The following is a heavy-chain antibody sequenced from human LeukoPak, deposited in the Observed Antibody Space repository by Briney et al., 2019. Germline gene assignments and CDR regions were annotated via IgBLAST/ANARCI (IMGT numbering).Heavy chain of an antibody. J-gene: IGHJ4*02. Sequence: GGSLRLSCAASGFTVSSNSMSWVRQAPGKGLEWVSAIGTADDTYYPGSVKGRFTISRENAKNSLHLQMNNLRAGDTAVYYCARGGTSTLIDYWGQGTLVTVSS. CDR3: ARGGTSTLIDY. CDR1: GFTVSSNS. CDR2: IGTADDT. D-gene: IGHD2-15*01. V-gene: IGHV3-13*01.